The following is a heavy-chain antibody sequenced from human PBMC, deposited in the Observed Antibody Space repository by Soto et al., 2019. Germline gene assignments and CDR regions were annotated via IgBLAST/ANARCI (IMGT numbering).Heavy chain of an antibody. CDR3: ARRYGASFDY. CDR2: IYYSGST. V-gene: IGHV4-59*01. D-gene: IGHD4-17*01. CDR1: GGSISSYY. Sequence: SETLSLSCTVSGGSISSYYWSWIRQPPGKGLKWIGYIYYSGSTNYNPPLKSRVTISVDTSKNQFSLKLSSVTAADTAVYYCARRYGASFDYWGQGTLVTVSS. J-gene: IGHJ4*02.